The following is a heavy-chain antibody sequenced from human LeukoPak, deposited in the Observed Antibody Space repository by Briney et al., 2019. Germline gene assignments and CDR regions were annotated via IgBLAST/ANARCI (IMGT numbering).Heavy chain of an antibody. J-gene: IGHJ4*02. CDR2: MNPNSGNT. CDR1: GYTFTSYD. D-gene: IGHD6-13*01. Sequence: ASVKVSCKASGYTFTSYDINWVRQATGQGLEWMGWMNPNSGNTGYAQKFQGRVTTTRNTSISTAYMELSSLRSEDTAVYYCARSVLVGAASDYWGQGTLVTVSS. CDR3: ARSVLVGAASDY. V-gene: IGHV1-8*01.